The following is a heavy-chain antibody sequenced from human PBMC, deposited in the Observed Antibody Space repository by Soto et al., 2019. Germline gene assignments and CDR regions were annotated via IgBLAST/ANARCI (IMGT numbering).Heavy chain of an antibody. CDR1: GFTLSSYA. CDR2: ISASGSDT. J-gene: IGHJ3*01. CDR3: AKTIVPAGIDAFDV. D-gene: IGHD2-2*02. Sequence: EVQLLESGGDLIQAGGSLRLSCAASGFTLSSYALTWVRQGPGKGLEWVSVISASGSDTFVRDSVKGRFTISRDTSKNTLYLQMNSMRVEDTAVYYCAKTIVPAGIDAFDVWGRGTIVTVSS. V-gene: IGHV3-23*01.